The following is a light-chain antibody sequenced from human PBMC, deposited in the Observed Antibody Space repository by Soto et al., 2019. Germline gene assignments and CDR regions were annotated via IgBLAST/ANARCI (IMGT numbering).Light chain of an antibody. Sequence: DIQMTQSPSSLSASAGDRVTITCRASQSISTYLNWYQQKPGKAPKLLISAASSLQRAVPSRFSGSGSGTDFNLTISSLPPQDFASYYCQQSYSTPTFGQGTRLEIK. CDR1: QSISTY. CDR3: QQSYSTPT. V-gene: IGKV1-39*01. J-gene: IGKJ5*01. CDR2: AAS.